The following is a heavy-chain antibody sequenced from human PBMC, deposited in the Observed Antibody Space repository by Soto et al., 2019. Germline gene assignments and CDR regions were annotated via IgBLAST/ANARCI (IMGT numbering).Heavy chain of an antibody. CDR2: IWRDGSQK. V-gene: IGHV3-33*03. Sequence: GGSLSLSCTASGLNFSSYAMHWVRQAPGKGLDWVAVIWRDGSQKLYGDSVRGRFDISRDNSKNTVYLQMNDLRTEDTAVYYCGSVFEYWGQGSLVTVSS. CDR1: GLNFSSYA. J-gene: IGHJ4*02. CDR3: GSVFEY.